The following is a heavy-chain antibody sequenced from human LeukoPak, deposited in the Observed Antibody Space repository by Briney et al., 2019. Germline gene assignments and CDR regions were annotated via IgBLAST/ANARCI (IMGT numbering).Heavy chain of an antibody. D-gene: IGHD1-26*01. CDR1: GGSISGYY. V-gene: IGHV4-59*12. CDR2: IYYSGNS. CDR3: ARGRGRWELLN. J-gene: IGHJ4*02. Sequence: SETLSLTCTVSGGSISGYYWSWIRQPPGKGLEWIGYIYYSGNSNYNPSLKSRVTISVDTSKNQFSLKLSSVTAADTAVYYCARGRGRWELLNWGQGTLVTVSS.